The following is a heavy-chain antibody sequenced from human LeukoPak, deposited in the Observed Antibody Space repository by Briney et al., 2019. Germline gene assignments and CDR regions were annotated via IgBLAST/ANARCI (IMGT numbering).Heavy chain of an antibody. CDR1: GFTFSSYA. D-gene: IGHD6-6*01. CDR3: ARDQSIAVRYYFDY. Sequence: GGSLRLSCAASGFTFSSYAMHWVRQAPGKGLEWVAVISYDGSNKYYADSVKGRFTISRDNSKNTLYLQMNSLRAEDTAVYYCARDQSIAVRYYFDYWGQGTLVTVSS. CDR2: ISYDGSNK. J-gene: IGHJ4*02. V-gene: IGHV3-30-3*01.